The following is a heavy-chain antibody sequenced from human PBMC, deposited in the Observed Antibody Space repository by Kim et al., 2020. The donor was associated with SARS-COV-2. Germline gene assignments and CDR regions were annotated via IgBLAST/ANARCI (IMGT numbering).Heavy chain of an antibody. Sequence: KCRVTISVDTSKNQFSLKLSSVTAADTAVYYCARLFLGYCSSTSCLPPDYWGQGTLVTVSS. D-gene: IGHD2-2*01. CDR3: ARLFLGYCSSTSCLPPDY. J-gene: IGHJ4*02. V-gene: IGHV4-31*02.